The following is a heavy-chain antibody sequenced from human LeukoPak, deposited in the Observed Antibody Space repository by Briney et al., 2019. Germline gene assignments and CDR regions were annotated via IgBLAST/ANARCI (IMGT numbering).Heavy chain of an antibody. CDR3: ARYEYPRKPLSRPFYYFDY. J-gene: IGHJ4*02. CDR1: GFTISNYN. V-gene: IGHV3-48*04. CDR2: ISSGSGTM. D-gene: IGHD2/OR15-2a*01. Sequence: GGSLRLSCAASGFTISNYNMNWVRQAPGKGLEWVSYISSGSGTMYYADPVKGRFTISRDNAKNSLYLQMNSLRAEDTAVYYCARYEYPRKPLSRPFYYFDYWGQGTLVTVSS.